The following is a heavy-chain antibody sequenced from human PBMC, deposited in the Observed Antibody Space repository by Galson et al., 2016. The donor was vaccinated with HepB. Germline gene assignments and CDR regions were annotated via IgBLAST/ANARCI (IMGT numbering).Heavy chain of an antibody. D-gene: IGHD1-20*01. J-gene: IGHJ4*02. Sequence: SETLSLTCTASGGSVTVYYWTWIRQPPGKGLEWIGFVHSSGITNYNPTLKSRVTISADTSKNQFSLKVSSVTAADTAFYYCARSYNWSLDFWGPGTLITVSS. CDR2: VHSSGIT. CDR3: ARSYNWSLDF. V-gene: IGHV4-59*02. CDR1: GGSVTVYY.